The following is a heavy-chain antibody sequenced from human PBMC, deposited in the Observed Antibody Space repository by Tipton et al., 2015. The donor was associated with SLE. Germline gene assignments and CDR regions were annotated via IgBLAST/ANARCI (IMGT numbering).Heavy chain of an antibody. CDR1: GGSISSSSYY. CDR2: VYHTGNS. CDR3: ARGGGANWFDP. D-gene: IGHD4-23*01. J-gene: IGHJ5*02. V-gene: IGHV4-39*07. Sequence: TLSLTCTVSGGSISSSSYYWGWIRQPPGKGLEWIGNVYHTGNSYYNPSLESRVTIFADPSKNQFSLKLRSVTAADTAVYYCARGGGANWFDPWGQGTLVTVSS.